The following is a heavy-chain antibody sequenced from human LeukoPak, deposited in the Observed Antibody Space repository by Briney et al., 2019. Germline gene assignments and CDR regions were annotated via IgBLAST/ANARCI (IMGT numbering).Heavy chain of an antibody. CDR1: GFTFSSYW. CDR3: ARGDTSCYYYRFFDY. D-gene: IGHD3-22*01. V-gene: IGHV3-7*01. Sequence: PGGSLRLSCAASGFTFSSYWMSWVRQAPGKGLEWVANIKEDGSGIYYVDSVEGRFTISRDNAKKSLYLQMNSLRAEDTAVYYCARGDTSCYYYRFFDYWGQGTLVTVSS. J-gene: IGHJ4*02. CDR2: IKEDGSGI.